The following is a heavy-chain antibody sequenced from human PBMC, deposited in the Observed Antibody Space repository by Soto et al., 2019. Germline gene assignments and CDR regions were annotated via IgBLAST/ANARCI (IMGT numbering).Heavy chain of an antibody. D-gene: IGHD6-13*01. J-gene: IGHJ5*02. V-gene: IGHV4-34*01. CDR2: INHSGST. CDR1: GGSFSGYY. CDR3: ATLRPGIAAAGPDWIDP. Sequence: SSETLYLSCAVYGGSFSGYYWSWIRQPPGKGLEWIGEINHSGSTNYNPSLKSRVTISVDTSKNQFSLKLSSVTAADTAVYYCATLRPGIAAAGPDWIDPWGQGTLVTGSS.